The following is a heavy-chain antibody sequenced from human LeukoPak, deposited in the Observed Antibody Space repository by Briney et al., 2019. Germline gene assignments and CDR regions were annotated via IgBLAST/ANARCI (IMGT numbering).Heavy chain of an antibody. CDR1: GYTFTGYY. CDR2: INPNSGGT. Sequence: ASVKVSCKASGYTFTGYYMHWVRQAPGQGLEWMGWINPNSGGTNYAQKFQGRVTTTRDTSISTAYMELSRLRSDDTAVYYCARSLIRIAAASTGGYWGQGTLVTVSS. J-gene: IGHJ4*02. D-gene: IGHD6-13*01. CDR3: ARSLIRIAAASTGGY. V-gene: IGHV1-2*02.